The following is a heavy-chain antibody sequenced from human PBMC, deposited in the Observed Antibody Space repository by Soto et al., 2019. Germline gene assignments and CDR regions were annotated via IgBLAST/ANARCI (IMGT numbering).Heavy chain of an antibody. CDR2: ILYDGSLK. CDR3: AKELIAASGPWEFDT. CDR1: WFTFSSYG. V-gene: IGHV3-30*18. Sequence: QVQLVESGGGVVQPGRSLRLACVASWFTFSSYGMSWVRQAPGKGREWVAIILYDGSLKYYGDSVKGRFTISRDNSRNTLSLQLDRLSAEDTAVYYCAKELIAASGPWEFDTWGQGTRVTVSS. D-gene: IGHD6-13*01. J-gene: IGHJ5*02.